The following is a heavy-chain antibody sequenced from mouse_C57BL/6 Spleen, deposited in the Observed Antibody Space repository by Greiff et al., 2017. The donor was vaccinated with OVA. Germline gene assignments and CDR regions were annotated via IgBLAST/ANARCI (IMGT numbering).Heavy chain of an antibody. Sequence: VQLQQSGPELVKPGASVKISCKASGYAFSSSWMNWVKQRPGKGLEWIGRIYPGDGDTNYNGKFKGKATLTADKSSSTAYMQLSSLTSEDSAVYFCAINYYGSRRAMDYWGQGTSVTVSS. D-gene: IGHD1-1*01. CDR3: AINYYGSRRAMDY. J-gene: IGHJ4*01. V-gene: IGHV1-82*01. CDR1: GYAFSSSW. CDR2: IYPGDGDT.